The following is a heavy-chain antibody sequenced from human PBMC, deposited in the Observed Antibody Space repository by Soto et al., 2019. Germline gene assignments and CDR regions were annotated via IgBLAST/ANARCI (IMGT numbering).Heavy chain of an antibody. CDR1: GGSFSGSD. J-gene: IGHJ6*03. CDR2: INLYEST. V-gene: IGHV4-34*01. CDR3: ARGLKAVEKDYMDV. Sequence: PSETLSLTCAVYGGSFSGSDWSWIRQPPGKGLEWIGEINLYESTNYNPSLKSRVTISVDTSKKQLSLRLSSVTAADTAVYYCARGLKAVEKDYMDVWGKGTTVTVSS.